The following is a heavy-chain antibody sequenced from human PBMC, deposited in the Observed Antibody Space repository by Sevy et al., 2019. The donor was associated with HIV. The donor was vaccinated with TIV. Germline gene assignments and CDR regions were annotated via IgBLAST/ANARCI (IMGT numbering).Heavy chain of an antibody. V-gene: IGHV1-2*02. CDR1: GYTFTAYY. CDR2: INPNSGGT. J-gene: IGHJ5*02. Sequence: ASVKVSCKASGYTFTAYYMHWVRQAPGQGLEWMGWINPNSGGTNYAQKFQGRVTMTRGTSISTAYMELRRLRSDDTAVYYCARGGSLRYYDSSGYSWFDPWGQGTLVTVSS. D-gene: IGHD3-22*01. CDR3: ARGGSLRYYDSSGYSWFDP.